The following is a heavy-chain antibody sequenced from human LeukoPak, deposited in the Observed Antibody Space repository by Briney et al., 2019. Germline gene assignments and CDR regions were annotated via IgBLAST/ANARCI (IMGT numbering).Heavy chain of an antibody. D-gene: IGHD2-21*01. CDR2: IHHSGST. V-gene: IGHV4-30-2*01. Sequence: SETLSLTCTVSGGSISSGNYYWSWIRQPPGKGLEWIGYIHHSGSTYYNPSHNSRVTVSVDRSKNQFSLKMTSVTAADTAVYYCARDYHCGGGDCSWVDYWGQGTLVTVSS. CDR3: ARDYHCGGGDCSWVDY. CDR1: GGSISSGNYY. J-gene: IGHJ4*02.